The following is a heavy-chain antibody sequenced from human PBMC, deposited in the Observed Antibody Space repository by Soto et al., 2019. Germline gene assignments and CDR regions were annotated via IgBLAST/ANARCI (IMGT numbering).Heavy chain of an antibody. D-gene: IGHD6-19*01. V-gene: IGHV3-64*01. CDR1: GFTFSNYA. CDR3: ARGPYSSGAPGWFDP. J-gene: IGHJ5*02. CDR2: ISSNGGST. Sequence: GGSLRLSCAASGFTFSNYAMYWVRQAPGKGLEYVSAISSNGGSTYYANSVKGRFTISRDNSKNTLYLQMGSLRAEDMAVYYCARGPYSSGAPGWFDPWGQGTLVTVSS.